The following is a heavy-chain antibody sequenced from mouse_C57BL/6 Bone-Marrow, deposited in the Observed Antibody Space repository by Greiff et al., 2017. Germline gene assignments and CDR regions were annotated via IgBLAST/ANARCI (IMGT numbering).Heavy chain of an antibody. V-gene: IGHV1-52*01. Sequence: VQLQQPGAELVRPGSSVKLSCKASGYTFTSYWMHWVKQRPIQGLEWIGNIDPSDSETHYNQKFKDKATLTADKSSSTAYMQLSSLTSEDSAVYYCARADYSNYCNPHYAMDYWGQGTSVTVSS. D-gene: IGHD2-5*01. J-gene: IGHJ4*01. CDR2: IDPSDSET. CDR3: ARADYSNYCNPHYAMDY. CDR1: GYTFTSYW.